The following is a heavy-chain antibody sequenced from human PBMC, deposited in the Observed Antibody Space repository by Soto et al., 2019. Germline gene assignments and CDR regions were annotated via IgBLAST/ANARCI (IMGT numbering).Heavy chain of an antibody. D-gene: IGHD3-3*01. CDR2: ISYDGSNE. Sequence: QVQLVESGGGVVQPGKSLRLSCAASGFTLSSHAMHWVRQAPGKGLEWLAIISYDGSNEYYGGSLKGRFTISRDNSNNTPFLQMNNLRRADTAVYYWARVVSAFWSLRGAMDLWCHGTTVTVSS. CDR3: ARVVSAFWSLRGAMDL. CDR1: GFTLSSHA. J-gene: IGHJ6*02. V-gene: IGHV3-30-3*01.